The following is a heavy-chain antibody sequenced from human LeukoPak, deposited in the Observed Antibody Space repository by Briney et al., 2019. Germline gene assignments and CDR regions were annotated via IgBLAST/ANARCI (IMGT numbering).Heavy chain of an antibody. V-gene: IGHV6-1*01. J-gene: IGHJ3*01. Sequence: SQTLSLTCAISGDSVSSNSAAWNWIRQSPSRGLEWLGRTYYRSKWYNDYAVSVKSRITINPDTSKNQFSLQLNSVTPEDTAVYYCAKSGHTKQRGRGQEMDVWGQGTMVTVSS. CDR3: AKSGHTKQRGRGQEMDV. D-gene: IGHD5-24*01. CDR2: TYYRSKWYN. CDR1: GDSVSSNSAA.